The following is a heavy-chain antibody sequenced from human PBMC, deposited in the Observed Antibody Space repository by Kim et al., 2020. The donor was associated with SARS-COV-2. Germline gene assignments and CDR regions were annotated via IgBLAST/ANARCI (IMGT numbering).Heavy chain of an antibody. CDR1: GYSFTSYW. CDR2: IYPGDSDT. Sequence: GESLKISCKGSGYSFTSYWIGWVRQMPGKGLEWMGIIYPGDSDTRYSPSFKGQVTISADKSISTAYLQWSSLKASDTAMYYCARQDCSSTSCLYYFDYWGQGTLVTVSS. D-gene: IGHD2-2*01. CDR3: ARQDCSSTSCLYYFDY. V-gene: IGHV5-51*01. J-gene: IGHJ4*02.